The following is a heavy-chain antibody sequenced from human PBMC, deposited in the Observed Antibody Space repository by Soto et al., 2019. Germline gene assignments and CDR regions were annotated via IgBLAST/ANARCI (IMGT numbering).Heavy chain of an antibody. J-gene: IGHJ4*02. CDR2: ISYDGSNK. D-gene: IGHD2-2*01. Sequence: QVQLVESGGGVVQPGRSLRLSCAASGFTFSSYAMHWVRQAPGKGLEWVAVISYDGSNKYYADSVKGRFTISRDNSKNTLYLQMNSLSAEDTAVYYCARSVAERVPAGHYWGQGTLVTVSS. CDR1: GFTFSSYA. V-gene: IGHV3-30-3*01. CDR3: ARSVAERVPAGHY.